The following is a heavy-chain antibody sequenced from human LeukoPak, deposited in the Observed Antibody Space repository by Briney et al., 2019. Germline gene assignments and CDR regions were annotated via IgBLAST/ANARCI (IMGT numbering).Heavy chain of an antibody. CDR3: ATGQGAICDGDCSRRIFAS. CDR1: GITFSNYA. J-gene: IGHJ4*02. V-gene: IGHV3-23*01. Sequence: GGSLRLSCTASGITFSNYAMTWVRQAPGRGLEWVSVISGDGGSTFYADSVKGRFTISRDNSKNTLYLQMNSLRAEDAAAYYSATGQGAICDGDCSRRIFASWGQGTLVTVPS. D-gene: IGHD2-21*02. CDR2: ISGDGGST.